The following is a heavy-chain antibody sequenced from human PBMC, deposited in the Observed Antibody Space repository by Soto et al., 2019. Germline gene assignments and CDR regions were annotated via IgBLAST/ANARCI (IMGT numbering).Heavy chain of an antibody. CDR1: GGSISSYY. V-gene: IGHV4-59*01. D-gene: IGHD2-2*01. CDR3: ARGRGGWFINQLLNAFDI. CDR2: IYYSGST. Sequence: QVQLQESGPGLVKPSETLSLTCTVSGGSISSYYWSWIRQPPGKGLDWIGYIYYSGSTNYNPSLRSRFTISVDTSKNQFSLKLSSVTAADTAVYYCARGRGGWFINQLLNAFDIWGQGTMVTVSS. J-gene: IGHJ3*02.